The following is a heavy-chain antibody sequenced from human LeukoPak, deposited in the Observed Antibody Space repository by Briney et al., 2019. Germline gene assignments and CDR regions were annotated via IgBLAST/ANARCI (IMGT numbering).Heavy chain of an antibody. CDR1: GGTFTSYD. CDR2: MNPSSGNT. CDR3: ARGRSTLGATVY. Sequence: ASVKVSCKASGGTFTSYDINWVRQATGQGLEWMGWMNPSSGNTGYAQKFQGRVTMTRKTSISTAYMELSSLRSEDTAVYYCARGRSTLGATVYWGQGTLVTVSS. V-gene: IGHV1-8*01. J-gene: IGHJ4*02. D-gene: IGHD1-26*01.